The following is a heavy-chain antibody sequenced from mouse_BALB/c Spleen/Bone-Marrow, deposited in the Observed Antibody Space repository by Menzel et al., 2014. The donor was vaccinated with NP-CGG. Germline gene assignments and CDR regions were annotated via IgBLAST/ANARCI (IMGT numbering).Heavy chain of an antibody. CDR3: TRHGGGPDYFDH. V-gene: IGHV5-12-2*01. Sequence: EVHLVESGGGLAQPGGSLRLSCAASGFTFSSYAMSWVRQTPEKRLEWVAYVTIGGGGSYYPDTGKGRFAISRDNAENTLYLQMSSLKSEDTAIYYCTRHGGGPDYFDHWGQGTTLIVSS. CDR2: VTIGGGGS. J-gene: IGHJ2*01. CDR1: GFTFSSYA.